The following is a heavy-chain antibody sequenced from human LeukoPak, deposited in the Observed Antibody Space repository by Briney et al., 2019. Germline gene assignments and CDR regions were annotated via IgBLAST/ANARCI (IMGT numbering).Heavy chain of an antibody. J-gene: IGHJ3*02. CDR1: GFTFSSYG. Sequence: GGSLRLSCAASGFTFSSYGMSWVRQAPGKGLEWVSAISGSGSSTYYAASVKGRFTISRDNSKNTLYLQMNSLKTEDTAVYHCTPELGAADSSDIWGQGTMVTVPS. V-gene: IGHV3-23*01. CDR2: ISGSGSST. CDR3: TPELGAADSSDI. D-gene: IGHD1-26*01.